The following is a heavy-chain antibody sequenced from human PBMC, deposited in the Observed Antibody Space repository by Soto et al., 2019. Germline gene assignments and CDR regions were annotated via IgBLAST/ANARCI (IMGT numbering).Heavy chain of an antibody. CDR2: IKSDGSTT. CDR3: TRHPPFDY. J-gene: IGHJ4*02. V-gene: IGHV3-74*01. CDR1: GFTFSDYW. Sequence: VGSLRLSCAASGFTFSDYWMHWARQAPGKGLVWVSRIKSDGSTTDYVDSVKGRFTISRDNAKNTLYLQMNSLRAEDTAVYYCTRHPPFDYWGQGTLVTVSS.